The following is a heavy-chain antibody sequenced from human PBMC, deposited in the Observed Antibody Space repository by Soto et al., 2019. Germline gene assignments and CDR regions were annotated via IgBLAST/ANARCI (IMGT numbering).Heavy chain of an antibody. Sequence: GSLRLSCAASGFTFSSYEMNWVRQAPGKGLEWVSYISSSGSTIYYADSVKGRFTISRDNAKNSLYLQMNSLRAEDTAVYYCARGPISSSPPLYGMDVWGQGTTVTVSS. CDR1: GFTFSSYE. CDR2: ISSSGSTI. D-gene: IGHD6-13*01. J-gene: IGHJ6*02. CDR3: ARGPISSSPPLYGMDV. V-gene: IGHV3-48*03.